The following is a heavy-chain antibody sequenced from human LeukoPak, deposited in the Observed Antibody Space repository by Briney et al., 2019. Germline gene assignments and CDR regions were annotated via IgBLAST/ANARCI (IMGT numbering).Heavy chain of an antibody. V-gene: IGHV3-53*01. CDR1: GFTVHSNY. CDR3: ARAGQEWFGELGFDQ. Sequence: GGSLRLSCAASGFTVHSNYMSWVRQAPGKGLEWVSVIDRSGVTHYADSVKGRFTISRDNAKNSLYLQTNSLRAEDTAVYYCARAGQEWFGELGFDQWGQGTLVIVSS. CDR2: IDRSGVT. J-gene: IGHJ4*02. D-gene: IGHD3-10*01.